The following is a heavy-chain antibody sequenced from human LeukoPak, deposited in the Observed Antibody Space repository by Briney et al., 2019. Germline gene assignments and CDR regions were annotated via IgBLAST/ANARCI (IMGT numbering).Heavy chain of an antibody. CDR2: ISGSGGST. V-gene: IGHV3-23*01. D-gene: IGHD3-22*01. J-gene: IGHJ4*02. CDR1: GFIVSTYA. Sequence: GGSLRLSCAASGFIVSTYAMSWVRQAPGKGLEWVSAISGSGGSTYYADSVKGRFTISRDNSKNTLYLQMNSPRAEDTAVYYCAKDLAYYDSSGYFDCWGQGTLVTVSS. CDR3: AKDLAYYDSSGYFDC.